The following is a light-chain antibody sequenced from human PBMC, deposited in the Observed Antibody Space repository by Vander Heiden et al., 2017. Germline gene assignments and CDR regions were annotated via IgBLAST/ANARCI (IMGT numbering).Light chain of an antibody. CDR1: QSIGNL. V-gene: IGKV3-15*01. CDR3: QQHHAWPLT. CDR2: AAS. J-gene: IGKJ4*01. Sequence: IVMTQSPPTLSVSAGERATLSCRASQSIGNLLAWYQQSPGQAPRLLIYAASSRATGIPARFSGSGSGTEFSLTISSLQSEDFAVYYCQQHHAWPLTFGGGTKVEIK.